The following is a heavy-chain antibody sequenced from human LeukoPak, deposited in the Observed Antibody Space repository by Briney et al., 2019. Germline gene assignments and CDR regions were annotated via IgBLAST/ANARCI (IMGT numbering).Heavy chain of an antibody. D-gene: IGHD6-19*01. CDR2: IYTSGST. V-gene: IGHV4-4*07. Sequence: SETLSLTCTVSGGSISSYYWSWIRQPAGKGLEWIGRIYTSGSTNYNPSLKSRVTISVDTSKNQFSLKLSSVTAADTAVYYCARAIEWYSSGWYFWFDPWGQGTLVTVSS. CDR3: ARAIEWYSSGWYFWFDP. J-gene: IGHJ5*02. CDR1: GGSISSYY.